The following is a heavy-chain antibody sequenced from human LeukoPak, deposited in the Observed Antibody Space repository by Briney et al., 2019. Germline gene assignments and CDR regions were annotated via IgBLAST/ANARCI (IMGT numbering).Heavy chain of an antibody. J-gene: IGHJ3*02. D-gene: IGHD3-3*01. V-gene: IGHV3-74*01. CDR1: GFTFDDYA. Sequence: GRSLRLSCAASGFTFDDYAMHWVRQAPGKGLVWVSHINSDGTTTTYADSVKGRFTISRDNAKNTLYLQMNSLRAEDTAMYYCADPFADAFDIWGRGTMVTVSS. CDR2: INSDGTTT. CDR3: ADPFADAFDI.